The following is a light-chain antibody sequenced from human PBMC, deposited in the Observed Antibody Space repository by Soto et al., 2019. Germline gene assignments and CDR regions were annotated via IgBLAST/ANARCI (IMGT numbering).Light chain of an antibody. Sequence: EIVLTHSPGTLSLPPWEIATLSCRASQSVSSTYLAWYQQKPGQAPRLLIYDASNRATGIPARFSGSGSGTDFTLTISSLEPEDFAVYYCQQRSNWPPITIGQGTRLEIK. V-gene: IGKV3-11*01. CDR2: DAS. CDR3: QQRSNWPPIT. J-gene: IGKJ5*01. CDR1: QSVSSTY.